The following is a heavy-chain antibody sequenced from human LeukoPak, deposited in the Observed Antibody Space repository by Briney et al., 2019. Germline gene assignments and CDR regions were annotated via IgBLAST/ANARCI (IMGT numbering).Heavy chain of an antibody. Sequence: SETLSLTCTVSGGSICSGGYYWSWIRQHPGTGLEWIGYIYYSGSTYYNPSLKSRVTISVDTSKDQFSLKLSSVTAADTAVYYCARGTGEDIVVVPDNNWFDPWGQGTLVTVSS. CDR1: GGSICSGGYY. D-gene: IGHD2-2*01. CDR3: ARGTGEDIVVVPDNNWFDP. CDR2: IYYSGST. V-gene: IGHV4-31*03. J-gene: IGHJ5*02.